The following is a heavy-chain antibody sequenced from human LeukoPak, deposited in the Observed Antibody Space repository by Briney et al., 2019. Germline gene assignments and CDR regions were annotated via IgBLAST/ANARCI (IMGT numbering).Heavy chain of an antibody. D-gene: IGHD3-22*01. CDR3: ARELGTGSAYTNRFDL. V-gene: IGHV3-13*01. CDR1: GFTFSTYE. J-gene: IGHJ5*02. Sequence: GGSLRLSCTASGFTFSTYEMHWVRQETGKGLEWVSAIGITGKTYYLPSVKGRFTISRENAKNSVYLQMNSLRAGDTAVYYCARELGTGSAYTNRFDLWGQGTLVTVSS. CDR2: IGITGKT.